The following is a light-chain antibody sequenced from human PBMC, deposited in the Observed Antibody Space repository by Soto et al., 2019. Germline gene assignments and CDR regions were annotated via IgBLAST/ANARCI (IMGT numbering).Light chain of an antibody. V-gene: IGLV2-11*01. CDR1: SSDVGGYNY. CDR2: DVS. CDR3: CSYAGSYTWV. Sequence: QSALTQPRSVSGSPGQSVTISCTGTSSDVGGYNYVSWYQQYPGKAPKLMTYDVSKRPSGIPDRFSGSKSGNTASLPISGRQAEDEADYYCCSYAGSYTWVFGGGTKLTAL. J-gene: IGLJ3*02.